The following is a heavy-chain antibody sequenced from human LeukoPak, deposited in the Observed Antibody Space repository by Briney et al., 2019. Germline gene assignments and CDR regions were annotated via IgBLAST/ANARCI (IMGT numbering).Heavy chain of an antibody. Sequence: GGSLRLSCAASGFTFSAYGMHWVRQAPGKGLEWVALIGHDGSNKYYADSVKGRFTISRDTSKNTLFLQMNSLRLEDTAVYYCARDLGGNSNDYWGQGTLVTVSS. CDR2: IGHDGSNK. CDR1: GFTFSAYG. J-gene: IGHJ4*02. V-gene: IGHV3-30*19. CDR3: ARDLGGNSNDY. D-gene: IGHD4-23*01.